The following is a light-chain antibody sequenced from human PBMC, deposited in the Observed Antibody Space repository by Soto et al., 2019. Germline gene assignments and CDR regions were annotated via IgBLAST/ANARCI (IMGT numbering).Light chain of an antibody. J-gene: IGKJ4*01. Sequence: IVMTQSQDSMAVSLGERATINFNCRQSFLDSSDNKNYLAWYQQKPGQPPKLLIYWASTRESGVPDRFSGSGSGTDFTLTISSLQAEDVAVYYCQQYYSTPLTFGGGTKVDIK. CDR3: QQYYSTPLT. CDR2: WAS. V-gene: IGKV4-1*01. CDR1: QSFLDSSDNKNY.